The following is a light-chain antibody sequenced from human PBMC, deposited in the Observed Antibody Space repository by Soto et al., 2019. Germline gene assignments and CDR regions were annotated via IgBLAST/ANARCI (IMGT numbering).Light chain of an antibody. CDR3: QKYNSDPRT. CDR1: QDISNY. Sequence: DFQMTQSPSSLSASVGDRVTITCRASQDISNYVAWYQQRPGKVPRLLIYGASTLQSGVSSRFSGSASGTEFTLTISSLQAEDVATYYCQKYNSDPRTFGQGTKVEIK. CDR2: GAS. V-gene: IGKV1-27*01. J-gene: IGKJ1*01.